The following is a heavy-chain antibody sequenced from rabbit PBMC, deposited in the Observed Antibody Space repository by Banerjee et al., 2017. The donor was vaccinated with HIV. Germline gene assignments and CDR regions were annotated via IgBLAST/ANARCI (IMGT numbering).Heavy chain of an antibody. V-gene: IGHV1S47*01. Sequence: QEQLVESGGGLVQPGGSLTLSCKASVFDFSSYGVSWVRQAPGKGLEWIGYFDFGDGRAYYASWAKGRFTISKTSSTTVTLQMTSLTVADTATYFCARGGNAYGFGLWGPGTLVTVS. D-gene: IGHD6-1*01. CDR3: ARGGNAYGFGL. J-gene: IGHJ4*01. CDR2: FDFGDGRA. CDR1: VFDFSSYG.